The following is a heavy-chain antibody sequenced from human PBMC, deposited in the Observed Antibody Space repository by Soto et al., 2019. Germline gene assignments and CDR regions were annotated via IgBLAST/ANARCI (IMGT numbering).Heavy chain of an antibody. CDR3: AGGWFGGFLRGGGGYGMDV. Sequence: QVQLVESGGGLVKPGGSLRLSCAASGFTFSDYYMSWIRQAPGKGLEWVSYISSSSSYTNYADSVKGRFTISRDNAKNSLYLQMNSLRAGETAVYYCAGGWFGGFLRGGGGYGMDVWGQGTTVTVSS. CDR2: ISSSSSYT. J-gene: IGHJ6*02. V-gene: IGHV3-11*05. CDR1: GFTFSDYY. D-gene: IGHD3-10*01.